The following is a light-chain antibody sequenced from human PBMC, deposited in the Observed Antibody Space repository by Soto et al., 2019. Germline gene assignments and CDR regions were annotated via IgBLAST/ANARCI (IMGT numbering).Light chain of an antibody. Sequence: DIQMTQSPSSLSASVGDRVTITCRASQSISSYLNWYQQKPGKAPKLLIYAASSLQSGVPSRFSGSGSGTDFTLTISSLQPEDFVTYYCQQSYSTPPLTFGGGTKV. V-gene: IGKV1-39*01. J-gene: IGKJ4*01. CDR1: QSISSY. CDR2: AAS. CDR3: QQSYSTPPLT.